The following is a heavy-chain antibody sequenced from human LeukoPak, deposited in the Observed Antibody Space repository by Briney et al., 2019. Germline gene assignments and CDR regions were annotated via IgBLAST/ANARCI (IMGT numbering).Heavy chain of an antibody. J-gene: IGHJ6*03. CDR1: GGSISSGSYY. CDR2: IYTSGST. CDR3: ARAYSSGWTAYYYMDV. D-gene: IGHD6-19*01. V-gene: IGHV4-61*02. Sequence: PSQTLSLTCTVSGGSISSGSYYWSWIRQPAGKGLEWIGRIYTSGSTNYNPSLKSRVTISVDTSKNQFSLKLSSVTAADTAVYYCARAYSSGWTAYYYMDVWGKGTTVTVSS.